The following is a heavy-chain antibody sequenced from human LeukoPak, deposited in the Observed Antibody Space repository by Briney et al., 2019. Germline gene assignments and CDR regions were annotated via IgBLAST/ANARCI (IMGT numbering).Heavy chain of an antibody. CDR3: ARNTGYSSGWYGA. Sequence: SVKVSCKASGGTFSSYAISWVRQAPGQGLEWMGGIIPIFGTANYAQKFQGRVTTTADKSTSTAYMELSSLRSEDTAVYYCARNTGYSSGWYGAWGQGTLVTVSS. D-gene: IGHD6-19*01. J-gene: IGHJ4*02. V-gene: IGHV1-69*06. CDR2: IIPIFGTA. CDR1: GGTFSSYA.